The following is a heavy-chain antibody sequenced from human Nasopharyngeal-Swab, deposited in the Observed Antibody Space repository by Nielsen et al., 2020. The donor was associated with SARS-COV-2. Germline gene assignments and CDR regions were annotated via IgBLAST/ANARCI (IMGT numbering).Heavy chain of an antibody. CDR1: GFTFDAYA. J-gene: IGHJ3*02. V-gene: IGHV3-49*01. Sequence: GGSLRLSCTTSGFTFDAYAMSWFRQAPGTGLEWVGFIRSKTYGGAPEYAASVKGRFTISRDGAESIAYLQMNSLETEDTGVYYCARSVGSFYGQGAFDIWGQGTMVTVSS. D-gene: IGHD1-26*01. CDR2: IRSKTYGGAP. CDR3: ARSVGSFYGQGAFDI.